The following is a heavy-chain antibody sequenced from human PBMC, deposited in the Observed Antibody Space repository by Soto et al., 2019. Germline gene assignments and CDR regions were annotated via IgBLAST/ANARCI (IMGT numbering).Heavy chain of an antibody. CDR2: TYYRSRWYN. CDR3: ATEFPYYVSSDSYLDY. V-gene: IGHV6-1*01. CDR1: GDIVSGNSAA. D-gene: IGHD3-16*01. J-gene: IGHJ4*02. Sequence: SQTLSLTCAISGDIVSGNSAAWNWIRQSPSRGLEWLGRTYYRSRWYNDYAVSVKSRITVTPGTSKNQFSLHLNSVTPEDTAVYYCATEFPYYVSSDSYLDYWGQVALVPVSS.